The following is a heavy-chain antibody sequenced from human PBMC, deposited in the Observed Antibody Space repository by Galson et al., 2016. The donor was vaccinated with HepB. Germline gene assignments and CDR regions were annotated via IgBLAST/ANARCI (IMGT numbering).Heavy chain of an antibody. Sequence: ETLSLTCTVSGDSISSTNWWSWVRQSPGKGLEWIGEIYHSEYTNHNPSLESRVTMSVDKSKNQFYLSLTSVTAADTAVYYCARDFLRDIVVLPTSRTYYYYGMDVWGQGTTVTVSS. CDR1: GDSISSTNW. J-gene: IGHJ6*02. D-gene: IGHD2-15*01. CDR3: ARDFLRDIVVLPTSRTYYYYGMDV. V-gene: IGHV4-4*02. CDR2: IYHSEYT.